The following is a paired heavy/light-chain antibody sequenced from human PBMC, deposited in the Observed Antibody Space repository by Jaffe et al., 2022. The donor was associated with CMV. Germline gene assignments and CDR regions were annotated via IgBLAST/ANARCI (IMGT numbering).Light chain of an antibody. CDR3: QQSYTTHYT. V-gene: IGKV1-39*01. CDR2: AAS. Sequence: DIQMTQSPLSLSASVGDRVTISCRASQSIASFLNWYQHKPGKAPELLIYAASNLQSGVPSRFSGSGSGTDFTLTISSLQPEDFATYFCQQSYTTHYTFGQGTKLDIK. J-gene: IGKJ2*01. CDR1: QSIASF.
Heavy chain of an antibody. V-gene: IGHV2-70*15. Sequence: QVTLRESGPALVKPTQTLTLTCTFSGFSLTTSGMCVTWIRQPPGKALEWLARIDWGHDEYYNTALKTRLSISKDTSENQVVLTMTNMDPEDTATYYCARVRGGHYYASDSHHKKPYYHYYYMDAWGKGTTVTVSS. D-gene: IGHD3-10*01. CDR2: IDWGHDE. J-gene: IGHJ6*03. CDR3: ARVRGGHYYASDSHHKKPYYHYYYMDA. CDR1: GFSLTTSGMC.